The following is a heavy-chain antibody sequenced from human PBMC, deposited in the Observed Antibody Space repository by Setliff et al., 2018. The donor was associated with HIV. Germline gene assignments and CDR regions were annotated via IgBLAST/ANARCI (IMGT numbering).Heavy chain of an antibody. CDR1: GYTFTNYW. CDR2: IYPGDSDT. V-gene: IGHV5-51*01. CDR3: ARQPTDTSGYNNWFDS. Sequence: GESLKISCRGSGYTFTNYWIGWVRQMPGRGLEWMGIIYPGDSDTRYSPSFEGQVTMSADKSINTPYLQWNSLKASDTAMYYCARQPTDTSGYNNWFDSWGQGTLVTV. D-gene: IGHD3-3*01. J-gene: IGHJ5*01.